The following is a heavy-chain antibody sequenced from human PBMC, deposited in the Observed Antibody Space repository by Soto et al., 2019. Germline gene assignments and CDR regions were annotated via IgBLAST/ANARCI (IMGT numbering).Heavy chain of an antibody. D-gene: IGHD6-19*01. J-gene: IGHJ4*02. Sequence: EVQLVESGGGLVQPGGSLRLSCAASGFTFSSYWMHWVRQAPGKGLVWVSRINSDGTSTTYADSVKGRFTFSRDNAKNTLYLQMNSLRAEDTAVYYCARDGGRGWMGAFDYWGQGALVTVSS. V-gene: IGHV3-74*01. CDR3: ARDGGRGWMGAFDY. CDR2: INSDGTST. CDR1: GFTFSSYW.